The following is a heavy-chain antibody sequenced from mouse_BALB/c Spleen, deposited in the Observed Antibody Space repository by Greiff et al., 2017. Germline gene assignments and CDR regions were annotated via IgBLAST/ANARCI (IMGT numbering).Heavy chain of an antibody. V-gene: IGHV1S135*01. D-gene: IGHD2-10*02. CDR3: ARWRYGNYDYAMDY. Sequence: EVQGVESGPELVKPGASVKVSCKASGYSFTDYNMYWVKQSHGKSLEWIGYIDPYNGGTSYNQKFKGKATLTVDKSSSTAFMHLNSLTSEDSAVYYCARWRYGNYDYAMDYWGQGTSVTVSS. J-gene: IGHJ4*01. CDR2: IDPYNGGT. CDR1: GYSFTDYN.